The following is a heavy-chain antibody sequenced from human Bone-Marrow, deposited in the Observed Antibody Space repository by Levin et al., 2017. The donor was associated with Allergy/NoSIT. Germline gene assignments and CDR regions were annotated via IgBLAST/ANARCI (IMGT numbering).Heavy chain of an antibody. CDR2: INPNSGNT. D-gene: IGHD1-26*01. CDR1: GYTFTSYH. Sequence: ASVKVSCKTSGYTFTSYHVYWVRQATGQGLEWMGCINPNSGNTAYARKFQGRVTMTRNSSIPPAYMELSSLRSEDTAMYYCARGDWYSGSCDGPDWFDPGGKGTQVTVSS. J-gene: IGHJ5*02. V-gene: IGHV1-8*01. CDR3: ARGDWYSGSCDGPDWFDP.